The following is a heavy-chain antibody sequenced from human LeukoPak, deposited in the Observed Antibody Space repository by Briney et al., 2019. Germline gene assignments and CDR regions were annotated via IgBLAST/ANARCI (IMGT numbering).Heavy chain of an antibody. CDR1: GFTFSTYW. CDR2: IKQDGSEK. Sequence: GGSLRLSCAASGFTFSTYWLSWVRQAPGKGLEWVANIKQDGSEKYYVDSVKGRFAISRDNAKNSLFLQMNTLRVEDTAVYYCAKDSLLTVVSPVAASWGQGTLVTVSS. D-gene: IGHD4-23*01. J-gene: IGHJ5*02. V-gene: IGHV3-7*01. CDR3: AKDSLLTVVSPVAAS.